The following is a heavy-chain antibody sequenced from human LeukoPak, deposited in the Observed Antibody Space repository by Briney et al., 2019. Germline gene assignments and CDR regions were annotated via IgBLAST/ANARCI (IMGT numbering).Heavy chain of an antibody. V-gene: IGHV3-33*01. D-gene: IGHD3-3*01. CDR3: TRDPQGSGYAFDY. CDR2: IWTDGSNK. Sequence: GRSLRLSCAASGFSFSTYGMHWVRQTPGEGLEWVATIWTDGSNKFYADSVKGRFTISRDDSKNTLYLQMNSLRAEDTAVYSCTRDPQGSGYAFDYWGQGTLVTVSS. J-gene: IGHJ4*02. CDR1: GFSFSTYG.